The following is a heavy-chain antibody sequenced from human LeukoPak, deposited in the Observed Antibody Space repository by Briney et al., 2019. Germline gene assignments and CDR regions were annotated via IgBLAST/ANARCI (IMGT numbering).Heavy chain of an antibody. CDR2: MHHLLTT. CDR1: GGSLSGYC. V-gene: IGHV4-34*01. Sequence: SETLSLTCDVYGGSLSGYCWTWIRQTPGKGLEWIGEMHHLLTTIYNPSLKSRVTISVDTSENQFSLKLSSVTAADTAVYYCARKNSGWYTSVTSYYYMDVWGKGTTVTVSS. D-gene: IGHD6-19*01. J-gene: IGHJ6*03. CDR3: ARKNSGWYTSVTSYYYMDV.